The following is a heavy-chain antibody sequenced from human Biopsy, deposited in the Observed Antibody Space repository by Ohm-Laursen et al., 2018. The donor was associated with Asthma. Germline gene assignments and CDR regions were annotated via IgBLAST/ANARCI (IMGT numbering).Heavy chain of an antibody. CDR3: ARTYYDFLTGQVKDVFGV. CDR2: VNTGNGDT. CDR1: GYNFISFA. V-gene: IGHV1-3*04. Sequence: GASVKVSCKASGYNFISFAIHWVRQAPGQRLEWMGWVNTGNGDTKYSQKFQGRVTITRDTSASTAYMELRSLRSEDTATYCCARTYYDFLTGQVKDVFGVWGQGTMVTASS. D-gene: IGHD3-9*01. J-gene: IGHJ3*01.